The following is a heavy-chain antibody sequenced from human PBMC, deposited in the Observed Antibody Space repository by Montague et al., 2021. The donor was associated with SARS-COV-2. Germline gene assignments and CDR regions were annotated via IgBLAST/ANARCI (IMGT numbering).Heavy chain of an antibody. Sequence: SETLSLTCTVSGGSVSSSPYYWGWIRQPPGRGLGWVGSISYSGRTYFSPSLKSRLTISVDSSENQFSLGLSSVTAADTAVYYCASSYYYGSGTYVYNYYMDVWGKGTTVTVSS. J-gene: IGHJ6*03. V-gene: IGHV4-39*01. CDR1: GGSVSSSPYY. D-gene: IGHD3-10*01. CDR3: ASSYYYGSGTYVYNYYMDV. CDR2: ISYSGRT.